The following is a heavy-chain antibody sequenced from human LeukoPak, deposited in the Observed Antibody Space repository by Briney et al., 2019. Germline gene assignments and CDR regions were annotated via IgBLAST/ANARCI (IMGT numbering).Heavy chain of an antibody. D-gene: IGHD3-10*01. J-gene: IGHJ3*02. CDR1: GFTFSSFD. CDR2: IGTAGDT. Sequence: PGGSLRLSCAVSGFTFSSFDINWVRHPPGKGLEWVSTIGTAGDTYYSGSVKGRFTISRETAKNSWYLQMNSLKAGDTALHYCARAMIRGAISAFDIWGQGTMVTVSS. V-gene: IGHV3-13*04. CDR3: ARAMIRGAISAFDI.